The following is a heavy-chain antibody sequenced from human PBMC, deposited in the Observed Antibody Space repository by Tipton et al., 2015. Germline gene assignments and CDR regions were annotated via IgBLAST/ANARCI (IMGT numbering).Heavy chain of an antibody. CDR2: ISHSGNT. Sequence: TLSLTCAVSAYSISSDYYWGWIRQPPGKGLEWIGSISHSGNTYYNPSLKSRVTMSRDTSKTQFSLKVSSVTAADTAVYYCARLDTVTTELDYWGQGTLVTVSS. J-gene: IGHJ4*02. V-gene: IGHV4-38-2*01. CDR3: ARLDTVTTELDY. D-gene: IGHD4-17*01. CDR1: AYSISSDYY.